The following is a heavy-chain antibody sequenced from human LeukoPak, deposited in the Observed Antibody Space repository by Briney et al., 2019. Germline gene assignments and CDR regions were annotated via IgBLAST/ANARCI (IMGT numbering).Heavy chain of an antibody. V-gene: IGHV3-30*18. CDR2: ISYDGSNQ. Sequence: GGSLRLSCAASGFSFSNYGMNWVRQAPGKGLEWVAVISYDGSNQYYADSVKGRFTISRDSFRNTVYLQMNSLRVDDTAVYYCAEVGKWQLLQYFFDYWGQGTLVTVSS. J-gene: IGHJ4*02. CDR1: GFSFSNYG. CDR3: AEVGKWQLLQYFFDY. D-gene: IGHD1-26*01.